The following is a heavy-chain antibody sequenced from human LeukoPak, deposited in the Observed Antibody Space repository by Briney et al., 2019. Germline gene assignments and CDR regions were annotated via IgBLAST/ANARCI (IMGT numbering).Heavy chain of an antibody. CDR2: ISGTDSST. CDR1: GLAFSNSA. V-gene: IGHV3-23*01. CDR3: AARPPVIVAGPFDY. Sequence: SGGSLRLSCAASGLAFSNSAMGWVRQAPGKGLEWVSTISGTDSSTYYADSVKGRFTISRDNSKITLYLQMNSLRVDDTALYYCAARPPVIVAGPFDYWGQGTLVTVSS. J-gene: IGHJ4*02. D-gene: IGHD5-12*01.